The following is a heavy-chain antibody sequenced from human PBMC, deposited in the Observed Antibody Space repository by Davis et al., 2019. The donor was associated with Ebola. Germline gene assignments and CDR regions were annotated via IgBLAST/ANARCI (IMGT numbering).Heavy chain of an antibody. J-gene: IGHJ4*02. CDR2: INHSGST. Sequence: SETLSLTCAVYGGSFSGYYWSWIRQPPGKGLEWIGEINHSGSTNYNPSLKSRVTISVDTSKNQFSLKLSSVTAADTAVYYCARDAAYCNGIVCPSEYWGQGTLVTVSS. V-gene: IGHV4-34*01. CDR1: GGSFSGYY. CDR3: ARDAAYCNGIVCPSEY. D-gene: IGHD2/OR15-2a*01.